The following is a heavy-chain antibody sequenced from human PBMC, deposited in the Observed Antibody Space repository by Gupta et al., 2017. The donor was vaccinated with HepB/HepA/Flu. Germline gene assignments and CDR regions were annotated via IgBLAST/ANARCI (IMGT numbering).Heavy chain of an antibody. Sequence: QVQLQESGPGLVTPSQTLSLTCTVSGGSISSGGYYWSWIRQHPGKGLEWIGYTDYSGSTYYNPSLKSRVTISVDTSKNQFSLKLSSVTAADTAVYYCARGNRDIVVVPAALDAFDIWGQGTMVTVSS. CDR3: ARGNRDIVVVPAALDAFDI. J-gene: IGHJ3*02. CDR2: TDYSGST. CDR1: GGSISSGGYY. D-gene: IGHD2-2*01. V-gene: IGHV4-31*03.